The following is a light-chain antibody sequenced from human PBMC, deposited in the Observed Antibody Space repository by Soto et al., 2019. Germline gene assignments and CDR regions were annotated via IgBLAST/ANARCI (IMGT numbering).Light chain of an antibody. J-gene: IGKJ1*01. Sequence: DIVMTQSPDSLAVSLGERATINCKSSQSVLHSSNNKNYLAWYQQKSGQPPKLLIYWASTRESGVPDRFSGSGSRTDFTLTISSLQAEDVAVYYCQQYYSLPTFGQGTKVEIK. CDR3: QQYYSLPT. CDR1: QSVLHSSNNKNY. CDR2: WAS. V-gene: IGKV4-1*01.